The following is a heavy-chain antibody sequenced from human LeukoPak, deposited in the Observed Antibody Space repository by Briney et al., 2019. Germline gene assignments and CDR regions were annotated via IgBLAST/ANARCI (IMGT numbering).Heavy chain of an antibody. CDR1: GFTFSSPW. V-gene: IGHV3-74*01. Sequence: GGSLRLTCAASGFTFSSPWMHWVRQAPGKGLAWVSRIKGDGSSTSYADSVKGRFTVSRDNAKNTLYLDMNSLGAEDTAVYYCTRSDWFDPWGQGTLVTVSS. CDR2: IKGDGSST. CDR3: TRSDWFDP. J-gene: IGHJ5*02.